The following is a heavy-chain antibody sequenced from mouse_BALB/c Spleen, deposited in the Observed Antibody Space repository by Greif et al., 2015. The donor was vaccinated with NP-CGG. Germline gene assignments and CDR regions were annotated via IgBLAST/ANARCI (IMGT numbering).Heavy chain of an antibody. V-gene: IGHV14-1*02. CDR1: GFNIKDYY. CDR3: ARDYYGAY. Sequence: VQLQQSGAELVRPGALVKLSCKASGFNIKDYYMHWVKQRPEQGLEWIGWIDPENGNTIYDPKFQGKASITADTSSNTAYLQLSSLTSEDTAVYYCARDYYGAYWGQGTLVTVSA. CDR2: IDPENGNT. J-gene: IGHJ3*01. D-gene: IGHD1-1*01.